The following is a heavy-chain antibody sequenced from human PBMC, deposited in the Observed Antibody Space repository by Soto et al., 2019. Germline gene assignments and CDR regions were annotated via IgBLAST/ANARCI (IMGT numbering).Heavy chain of an antibody. J-gene: IGHJ4*02. CDR1: GFTFSSYG. D-gene: IGHD2-15*01. Sequence: QVQLVESGGGVVQPGRSLRLSCAASGFTFSSYGMHWVRQAPGKGLEWVAVISYDGCNKYYADSVKGRFTISRDNSKNTLYMQMNSLRAEDTAVYYFAKETYSGPLDYWGQGTLVTVSS. V-gene: IGHV3-30*18. CDR2: ISYDGCNK. CDR3: AKETYSGPLDY.